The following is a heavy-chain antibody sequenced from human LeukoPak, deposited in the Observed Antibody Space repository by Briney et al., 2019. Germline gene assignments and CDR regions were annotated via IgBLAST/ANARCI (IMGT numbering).Heavy chain of an antibody. J-gene: IGHJ4*02. CDR1: GLPFSGYG. D-gene: IGHD4-23*01. V-gene: IGHV3-33*01. CDR3: PRDLDGGNSVGGY. CDR2: IWYARSNK. Sequence: GRPLRLSCAASGLPFSGYGVHGARHAPGKGLEGVAVIWYARSNKYYADSVKGRVATSRDNSKNTLYLQMTSLTAEYTAVYYCPRDLDGGNSVGGYWGQGTLVIVSS.